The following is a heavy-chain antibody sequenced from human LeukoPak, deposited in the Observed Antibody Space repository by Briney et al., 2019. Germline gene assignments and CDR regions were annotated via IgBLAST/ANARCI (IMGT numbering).Heavy chain of an antibody. CDR2: ISAYNGNT. D-gene: IGHD3-9*01. J-gene: IGHJ5*02. Sequence: ASVKVSCKASGYTFTSYGISWVRQAPGQGLEWMGWISAYNGNTNYAQKLQGRVTMTTDTSTSTAYMELRSLRSDDTAVYYCAREIYDILTGYYLDPWGQGTLVTVSS. V-gene: IGHV1-18*01. CDR3: AREIYDILTGYYLDP. CDR1: GYTFTSYG.